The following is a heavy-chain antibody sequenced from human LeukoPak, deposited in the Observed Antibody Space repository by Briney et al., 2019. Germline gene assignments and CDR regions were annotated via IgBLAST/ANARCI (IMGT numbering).Heavy chain of an antibody. J-gene: IGHJ6*03. Sequence: GASVKVSCKASGYTFTGYYMHWVQQAPGQGLEWMGWINPNSGGTNYAQKFQGRVTMTRDTSISTAYMELSRLRSDDTAVYYCARGGAAAGYYYMDVWGKGTTVTVSS. CDR1: GYTFTGYY. V-gene: IGHV1-2*02. CDR2: INPNSGGT. CDR3: ARGGAAAGYYYMDV. D-gene: IGHD6-13*01.